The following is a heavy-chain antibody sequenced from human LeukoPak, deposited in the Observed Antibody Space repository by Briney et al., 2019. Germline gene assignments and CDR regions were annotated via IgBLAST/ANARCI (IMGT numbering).Heavy chain of an antibody. D-gene: IGHD3-10*01. CDR1: GYTFTGYY. CDR3: ARRHGSGSYYRLFFDY. Sequence: ASVKVSCKASGYTFTGYYMHWVRQAPGQRLEWMGWINAGNGNTKYSQKFQGRVTITRDTSASTAYMELSSLRSEDTAVYYCARRHGSGSYYRLFFDYWGQGTLVTVSS. CDR2: INAGNGNT. J-gene: IGHJ4*02. V-gene: IGHV1-3*01.